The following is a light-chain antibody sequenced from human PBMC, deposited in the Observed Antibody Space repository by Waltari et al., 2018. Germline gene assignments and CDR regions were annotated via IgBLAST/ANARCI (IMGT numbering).Light chain of an antibody. CDR1: RSNIGSNY. V-gene: IGLV1-47*01. CDR2: RDN. J-gene: IGLJ2*01. Sequence: QSVVTQPPSASGTPGQRVSISCSGSRSNIGSNYVYWYQVLPGMAPKLLIYRDNGRPSGVPDRFSGSKSGTSASLAISALRSEDESDYYCATWDDGLSGVIFGGGTKLTVL. CDR3: ATWDDGLSGVI.